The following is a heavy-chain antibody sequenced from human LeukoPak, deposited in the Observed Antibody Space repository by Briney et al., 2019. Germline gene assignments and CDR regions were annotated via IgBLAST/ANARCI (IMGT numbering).Heavy chain of an antibody. Sequence: SETLSLTCTVSGVSINYYYWMWIRQPPGKGLEWIGYIYYSRGTHYNPSLKSRVTMLVDTSKNQFSLKLTAVTAADTAVYYCARETPGAGHFDYWGQGSLVTVSS. CDR3: ARETPGAGHFDY. J-gene: IGHJ4*02. CDR1: GVSINYYY. D-gene: IGHD7-27*01. V-gene: IGHV4-59*01. CDR2: IYYSRGT.